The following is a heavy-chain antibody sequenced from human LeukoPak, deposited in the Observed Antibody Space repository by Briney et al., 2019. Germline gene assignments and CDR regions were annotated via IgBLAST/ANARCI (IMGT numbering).Heavy chain of an antibody. CDR1: GFTFSSYA. CDR2: ISGSGGST. V-gene: IGHV3-23*01. D-gene: IGHD6-19*01. Sequence: RPGGSLRLSCAASGFTFSSYAMSWVRQAPGKGLEWVSAISGSGGSTYYADSVKGRFTISRDNSKNTLYLQMNSLRAEDTAVYYCATSGIAVAGTDDTFDIWGQGTMVTVSS. J-gene: IGHJ3*02. CDR3: ATSGIAVAGTDDTFDI.